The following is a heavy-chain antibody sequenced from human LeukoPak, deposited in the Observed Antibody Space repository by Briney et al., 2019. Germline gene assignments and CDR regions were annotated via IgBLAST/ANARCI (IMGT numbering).Heavy chain of an antibody. J-gene: IGHJ4*02. CDR3: ATLAAAGPSTLDY. D-gene: IGHD6-13*01. CDR2: IYHSGST. V-gene: IGHV4-34*01. Sequence: SETLSLTCAVYGGSFSGYYWSWIRQPPGKGLEWIGEIYHSGSTNYNPSLKSRVTISVDKSKHQFSLKLSSVSAADTAVYYCATLAAAGPSTLDYWGQGTLVTVSS. CDR1: GGSFSGYY.